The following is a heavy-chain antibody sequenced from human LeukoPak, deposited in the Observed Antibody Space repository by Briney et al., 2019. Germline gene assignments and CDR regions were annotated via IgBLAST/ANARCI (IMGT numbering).Heavy chain of an antibody. V-gene: IGHV3-30-3*01. D-gene: IGHD1-26*01. CDR1: GFTFSSYA. J-gene: IGHJ4*02. CDR3: ARDKYPGSGSYYIFDY. CDR2: ISYDGSNK. Sequence: GRSLRLSCAASGFTFSSYAMHWVRQAPGKGLEWVAVISYDGSNKYYADSVKGRFTISRDNSKNTLYPQMNSLRAEDTAVYYCARDKYPGSGSYYIFDYWGQGTLVTVSS.